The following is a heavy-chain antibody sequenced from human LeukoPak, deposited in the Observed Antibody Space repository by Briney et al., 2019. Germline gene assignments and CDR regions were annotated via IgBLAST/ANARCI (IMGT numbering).Heavy chain of an antibody. CDR2: LYTGGDT. D-gene: IGHD1-26*01. V-gene: IGHV3-66*01. CDR1: GLIVTSNY. CDR3: TRDLNRGSYHWFDP. J-gene: IGHJ5*02. Sequence: GGSVRLSCAASGLIVTSNYMSWVRQAPGKGLEWVSVLYTGGDTDYADSVKGRFTISRDSSKNTLYLQMSSLGPEDTAIYYCTRDLNRGSYHWFDPWGQGTPVTVS.